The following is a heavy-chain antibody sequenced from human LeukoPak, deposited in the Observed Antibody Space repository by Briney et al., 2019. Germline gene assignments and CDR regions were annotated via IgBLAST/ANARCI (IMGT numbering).Heavy chain of an antibody. CDR2: ISSNGGST. Sequence: GGSLRLSCAASGFTFSSYAMHWVRQAPGKGLEYVSAISSNGGSTYYANTVKGRFTISRDNSKNTLYLQMGSLRAEDMAVYYCARALQIVGWLADYWGQGTLVTVSS. D-gene: IGHD3-22*01. V-gene: IGHV3-64*01. J-gene: IGHJ4*02. CDR3: ARALQIVGWLADY. CDR1: GFTFSSYA.